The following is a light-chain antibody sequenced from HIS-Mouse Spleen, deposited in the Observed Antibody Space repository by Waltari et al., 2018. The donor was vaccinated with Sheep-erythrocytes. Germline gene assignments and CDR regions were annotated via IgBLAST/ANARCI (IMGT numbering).Light chain of an antibody. CDR3: CSYAGSYNHV. CDR2: DVS. V-gene: IGLV2-11*01. Sequence: QSALTQPRSVSGSPGQSVTISCTGTSSDVGGYNYVSWYQQHPGKAPKLMFYDVSKRPSGVPDRCAGSKSGNTASLTISVLQAEDEADYYCCSYAGSYNHVFATGTKVTVL. CDR1: SSDVGGYNY. J-gene: IGLJ1*01.